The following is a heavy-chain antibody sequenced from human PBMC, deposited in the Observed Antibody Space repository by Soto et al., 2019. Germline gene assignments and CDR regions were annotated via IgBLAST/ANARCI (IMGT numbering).Heavy chain of an antibody. D-gene: IGHD7-27*01. J-gene: IGHJ6*02. CDR2: IYPGDSDT. CDR1: GYSFTSYW. V-gene: IGHV5-51*01. CDR3: ARLTGDTLYYYGMDV. Sequence: GESLKISCKGSGYSFTSYWIGWVRQMPGKGLEWMGIIYPGDSDTRYSPSFQGQVTISADKSISTAYLQWSSLKASDPAMYYCARLTGDTLYYYGMDVWVQGTTVTVS.